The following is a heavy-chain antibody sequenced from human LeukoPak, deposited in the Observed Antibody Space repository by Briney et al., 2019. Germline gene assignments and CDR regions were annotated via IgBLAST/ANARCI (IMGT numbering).Heavy chain of an antibody. Sequence: SETLSLTCAVYGGSFSGYYWGWIRQPPGKGLEWIGCIYYSGSTYYNPSLKSRVTISVDTTKNQFSLKLSTVTAADTAVYYCARESAPANITNQLPSQRINWFDPWGQGTLVTVSS. J-gene: IGHJ5*02. CDR1: GGSFSGYY. CDR3: ARESAPANITNQLPSQRINWFDP. V-gene: IGHV4-34*01. CDR2: IYYSGST. D-gene: IGHD2-2*01.